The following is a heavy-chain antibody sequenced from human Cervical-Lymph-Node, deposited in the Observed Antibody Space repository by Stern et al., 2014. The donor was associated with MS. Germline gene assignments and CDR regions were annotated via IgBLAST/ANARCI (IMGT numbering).Heavy chain of an antibody. CDR2: ISHDGSNK. Sequence: MQLVESGGGVVQPGRSLRLSCAGSGFTFSSYAMHWVRQAPGKGLEWVAVISHDGSNKYYAHSVKGRFTISRDNSKNTLYLQMNSLRAEDTAVYYCARDRLYYRSTLLGGNIAVAGPIDYWGQGTLVTVSS. CDR3: ARDRLYYRSTLLGGNIAVAGPIDY. J-gene: IGHJ4*02. CDR1: GFTFSSYA. V-gene: IGHV3-30*04. D-gene: IGHD6-19*01.